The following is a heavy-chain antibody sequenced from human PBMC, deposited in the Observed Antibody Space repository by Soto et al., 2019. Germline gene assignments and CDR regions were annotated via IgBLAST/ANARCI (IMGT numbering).Heavy chain of an antibody. Sequence: GGSLRLSCAASGFTFSSYAMSWVRQAPGKGLEWVSAISGIGGSKYYADSVKGRFTISRDNSKNTPYLQMNTLRAEDTAVYYCAKVGSYYYGSGSYYFDYWGQGTLVTVSS. CDR2: ISGIGGSK. CDR3: AKVGSYYYGSGSYYFDY. CDR1: GFTFSSYA. V-gene: IGHV3-23*01. J-gene: IGHJ4*02. D-gene: IGHD3-10*01.